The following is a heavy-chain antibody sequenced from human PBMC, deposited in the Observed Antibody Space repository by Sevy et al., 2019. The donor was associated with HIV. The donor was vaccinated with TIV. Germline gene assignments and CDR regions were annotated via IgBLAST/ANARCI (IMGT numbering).Heavy chain of an antibody. V-gene: IGHV4-59*01. CDR1: GGSFSSYY. D-gene: IGHD1-20*01. Sequence: SETLSLTCTVSGGSFSSYYWSWIRQSPGKGLEWIGYIYYNGTTNSSPSLRRRVTISPLTSKSQFSLKLKSVTAADTAVYYCARGKVLFDYWGQGTLVTVSS. CDR3: ARGKVLFDY. CDR2: IYYNGTT. J-gene: IGHJ4*02.